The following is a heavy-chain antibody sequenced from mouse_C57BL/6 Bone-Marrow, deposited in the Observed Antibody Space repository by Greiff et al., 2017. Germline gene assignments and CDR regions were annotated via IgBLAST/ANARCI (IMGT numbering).Heavy chain of an antibody. CDR2: IHPNSGST. V-gene: IGHV1-64*01. Sequence: VQLQQPGAELVKPGASVKLSCKASGYTFTSYWMHWVKQRPGQGLEWIGMIHPNSGSTNYNEKFKSKATLTVDKSSSTAYMQLSSLTSEDSAVYYCSREGRLRFAYWGQGTLVTVSA. CDR3: SREGRLRFAY. J-gene: IGHJ3*01. CDR1: GYTFTSYW. D-gene: IGHD2-4*01.